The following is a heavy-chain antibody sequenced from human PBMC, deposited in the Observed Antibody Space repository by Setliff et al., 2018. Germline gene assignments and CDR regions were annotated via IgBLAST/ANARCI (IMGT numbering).Heavy chain of an antibody. Sequence: SETLFLTCTVSGASLRSGSNYWGWFRQPAGKGLEWIGRIYTDGTTNYNPSLKSRVTISVDTSKNQFSLKLTSVTAADTALYYCARESAGDESVRHLYYTDVWGRGTTVTVSS. D-gene: IGHD1-1*01. CDR1: GASLRSGSNY. J-gene: IGHJ6*03. V-gene: IGHV4-61*02. CDR3: ARESAGDESVRHLYYTDV. CDR2: IYTDGTT.